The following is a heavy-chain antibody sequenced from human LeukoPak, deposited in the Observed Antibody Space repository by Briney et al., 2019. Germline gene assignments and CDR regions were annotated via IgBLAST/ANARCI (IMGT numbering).Heavy chain of an antibody. CDR2: IYHSGST. CDR1: GGSMSSTKW. V-gene: IGHV4-4*02. J-gene: IGHJ4*02. CDR3: ARLSSRWYFSPDY. D-gene: IGHD6-19*01. Sequence: TSETLSLTCAVSGGSMSSTKWWSWARQPPGKGLEGIGEIYHSGSTNYNPSLKSRITISVDKSKNQVSLNLRSVTAADTAMYYCARLSSRWYFSPDYWGQGTLVTVSS.